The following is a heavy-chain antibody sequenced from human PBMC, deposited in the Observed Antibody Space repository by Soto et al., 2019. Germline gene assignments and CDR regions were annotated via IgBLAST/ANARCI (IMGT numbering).Heavy chain of an antibody. CDR2: IKQDGSEK. CDR1: GFTFSNYW. V-gene: IGHV3-7*01. D-gene: IGHD6-6*01. J-gene: IGHJ4*02. Sequence: GGSLRLSCAASGFTFSNYWMTWVHQAPAKGLEWVANIKQDGSEKYYVDSVKGRFTISRDNAKNSLSLQMNSLRAEDTAVYYCARVYSSSSGRAIDYWGQGSLVTVSS. CDR3: ARVYSSSSGRAIDY.